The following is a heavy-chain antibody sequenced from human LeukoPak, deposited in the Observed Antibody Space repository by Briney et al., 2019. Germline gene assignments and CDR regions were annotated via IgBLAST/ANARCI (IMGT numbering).Heavy chain of an antibody. CDR3: ARVGSGLNLYYFDY. CDR2: FYSGGST. J-gene: IGHJ4*02. D-gene: IGHD3-3*01. CDR1: GDSVSGSKYF. Sequence: SETLSLTCTVFGDSVSGSKYFWGWIRQPPGKGLEWIGNFYSGGSTYYNPSLKRRVAISEDTSGKQFSLRLGSVTAADTAVYFCARVGSGLNLYYFDYWGQGILVTVSS. V-gene: IGHV4-39*07.